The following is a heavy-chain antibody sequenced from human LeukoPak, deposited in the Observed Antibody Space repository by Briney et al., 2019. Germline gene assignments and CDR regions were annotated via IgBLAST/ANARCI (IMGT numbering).Heavy chain of an antibody. V-gene: IGHV4-59*01. D-gene: IGHD3-3*01. Sequence: KPSETLSLTCTVSGGSISRYYWSWIRQPPGKGLEWIGSIYYSGSTNYNPSLKSRVTISVDTSKNHFSLKLSSVTAADTAVYYCARAGQGDFWSGLRYFDYWGQGTLVTVSS. CDR1: GGSISRYY. J-gene: IGHJ4*02. CDR2: IYYSGST. CDR3: ARAGQGDFWSGLRYFDY.